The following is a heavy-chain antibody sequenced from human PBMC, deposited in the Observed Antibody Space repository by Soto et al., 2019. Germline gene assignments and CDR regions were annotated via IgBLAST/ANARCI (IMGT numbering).Heavy chain of an antibody. CDR3: TRGMFRDSSGRRYWEYYYYGLDV. Sequence: ASVKVSCKASGYTFISFDINWVRQATGQGLEWMGWMNPNSGNTGYAQTLQGRVTMASDTSTGTAYMELSSLSSEDTAVYYCTRGMFRDSSGRRYWEYYYYGLDVWG. V-gene: IGHV1-8*02. J-gene: IGHJ6*02. CDR2: MNPNSGNT. D-gene: IGHD6-19*01. CDR1: GYTFISFD.